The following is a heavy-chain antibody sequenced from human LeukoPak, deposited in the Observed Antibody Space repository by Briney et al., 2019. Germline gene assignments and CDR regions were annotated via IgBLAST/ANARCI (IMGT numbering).Heavy chain of an antibody. CDR2: IIPIFGTA. D-gene: IGHD2/OR15-2a*01. Sequence: GASVKVSCKASGGTFSSYAISWVRHAPGQGLEWMGGIIPIFGTANYAQKFQGRVTMTTDESTSTAYMELSSLRSEDTAVYYCERAPFRSLGYYYYYMDVWGKGTTVTVSS. CDR3: ERAPFRSLGYYYYYMDV. J-gene: IGHJ6*03. V-gene: IGHV1-69*05. CDR1: GGTFSSYA.